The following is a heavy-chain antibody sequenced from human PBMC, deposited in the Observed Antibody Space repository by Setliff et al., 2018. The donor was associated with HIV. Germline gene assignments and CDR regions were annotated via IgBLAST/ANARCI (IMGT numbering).Heavy chain of an antibody. V-gene: IGHV1-18*01. CDR1: GYSFTSYG. Sequence: ASVKVSCKASGYSFTSYGISWVRQAPGQGLEWMGWISGYNGKTNHIQKFQARVTMTRDTSTSTVYLELRSLRSEDTAVYFCASKGGSENFPDSDAFDIWGLGTLVTVSS. J-gene: IGHJ3*02. CDR3: ASKGGSENFPDSDAFDI. D-gene: IGHD3-10*01. CDR2: ISGYNGKT.